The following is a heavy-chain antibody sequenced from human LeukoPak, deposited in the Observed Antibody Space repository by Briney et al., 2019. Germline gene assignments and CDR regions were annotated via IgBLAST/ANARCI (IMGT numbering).Heavy chain of an antibody. J-gene: IGHJ5*02. CDR3: ARGGTYNDILSFDP. CDR1: GGSISYYY. Sequence: PSETLSLTCTVSGGSISYYYWAWIRKSPGKGLEWIGQIYYTGSTYYNPSLERRVTISLDTSRIQFSLIMTSVTAADTAVYYCARGGTYNDILSFDPWGQGTLVTVSS. V-gene: IGHV4-59*01. CDR2: IYYTGST. D-gene: IGHD3-9*01.